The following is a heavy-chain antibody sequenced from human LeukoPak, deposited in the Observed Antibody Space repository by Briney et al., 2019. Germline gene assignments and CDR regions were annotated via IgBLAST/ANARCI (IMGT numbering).Heavy chain of an antibody. D-gene: IGHD2-15*01. J-gene: IGHJ4*02. CDR2: IYHSGST. CDR1: GYSISSDYY. CDR3: ARCSGSCCRNIDY. Sequence: SETLSLTCGVSGYSISSDYYWGWIRQSPGKGLEWIGSIYHSGSTYYKSSLKSRVTISIDTSKNQFSLKLSSVTAADTAVYYCARCSGSCCRNIDYWGQGTLVTVSS. V-gene: IGHV4-38-2*01.